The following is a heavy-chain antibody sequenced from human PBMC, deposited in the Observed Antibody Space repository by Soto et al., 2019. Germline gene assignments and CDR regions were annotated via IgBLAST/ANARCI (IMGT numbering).Heavy chain of an antibody. J-gene: IGHJ4*02. CDR2: IYSDGST. D-gene: IGHD3-9*01. V-gene: IGHV3-66*01. CDR1: GFTVNSNY. CDR3: ATFTKYDILTGFYPC. Sequence: EVQLVESGGGLVQPGGSLRLSCAASGFTVNSNYMSWVRQAPGKGLEWVSVIYSDGSTYYADSVKGRFIISRDNSNNTLYVQLNSLRAEDTAVYYCATFTKYDILTGFYPCWGQGTLVTVSS.